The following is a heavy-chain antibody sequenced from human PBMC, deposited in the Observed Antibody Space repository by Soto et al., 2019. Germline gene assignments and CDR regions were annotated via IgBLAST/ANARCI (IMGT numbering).Heavy chain of an antibody. J-gene: IGHJ4*02. CDR2: INHSGST. CDR1: GGSFSGYY. V-gene: IGHV4-34*01. Sequence: QVQLQQWGAGLLKPSETLSLTCAVYGGSFSGYYWSWIRQPPGKGPEWIGEINHSGSTNYNPSLKSRVTISVATSKNQFSLKLSSVTAADTAVYYCARDDYDSSGYFDYWGQGTLVTVSS. D-gene: IGHD3-22*01. CDR3: ARDDYDSSGYFDY.